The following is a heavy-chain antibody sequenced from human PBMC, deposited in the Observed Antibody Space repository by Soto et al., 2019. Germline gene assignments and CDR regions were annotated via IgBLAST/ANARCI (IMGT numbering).Heavy chain of an antibody. J-gene: IGHJ4*02. CDR3: ARGRLNPGYSSGWGYYFDY. CDR2: IYHSGST. D-gene: IGHD6-19*01. Sequence: SETLSLTCAVSGGSISSSNWWSWVRQPPGKGLEGIGEIYHSGSTNYNPSLKSRVTISVDKSKNQFSLKLSSVTAADTAVYYCARGRLNPGYSSGWGYYFDYWGQGTLVT. V-gene: IGHV4-4*02. CDR1: GGSISSSNW.